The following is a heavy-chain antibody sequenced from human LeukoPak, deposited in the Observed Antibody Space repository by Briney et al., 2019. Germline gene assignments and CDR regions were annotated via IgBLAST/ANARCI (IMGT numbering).Heavy chain of an antibody. D-gene: IGHD3-10*01. CDR3: ARDPVLLWFGESLVGYFDL. CDR1: GGSISSSSYY. J-gene: IGHJ2*01. Sequence: KPSETLSLTCTVSGGSISSSSYYWGWIRQPPGKGLEWIGSIYYSGSTYYNPSLKSRVTISVDTSKNQFSLKLSSVTAADTAVYYCARDPVLLWFGESLVGYFDLWGRGTLVTVSS. V-gene: IGHV4-39*07. CDR2: IYYSGST.